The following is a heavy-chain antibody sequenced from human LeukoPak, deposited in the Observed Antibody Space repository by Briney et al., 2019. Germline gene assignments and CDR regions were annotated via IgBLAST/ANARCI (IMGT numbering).Heavy chain of an antibody. CDR3: AKDPPTVMANAFHI. D-gene: IGHD5-18*01. Sequence: GGSLRLSCAASGSTFSSYGMSWVRQAPGKGLEWVSSISGSGGTTCYADSVKGRFTISRDNSKNTLYLQMNSLRADDTAVYSCAKDPPTVMANAFHIWGQGTMVTVS. V-gene: IGHV3-23*01. CDR1: GSTFSSYG. J-gene: IGHJ3*02. CDR2: ISGSGGTT.